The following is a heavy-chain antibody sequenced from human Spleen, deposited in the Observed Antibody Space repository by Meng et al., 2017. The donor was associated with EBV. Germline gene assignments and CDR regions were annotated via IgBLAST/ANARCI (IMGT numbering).Heavy chain of an antibody. CDR3: AAAAGTWGAFNY. J-gene: IGHJ4*02. CDR2: INTKTGNP. Sequence: QVKLVQSGAELRKPGASVKGSCKSSGNTSTTYSMNWVPQAPGQGLEWMGWINTKTGNPMYAQAFTGRFVFSLDTSVSTAFLQISNLETEDTAVYYCAAAAGTWGAFNYWGQGTLVTVSS. CDR1: GNTSTTYS. V-gene: IGHV7-4-1*02. D-gene: IGHD6-13*01.